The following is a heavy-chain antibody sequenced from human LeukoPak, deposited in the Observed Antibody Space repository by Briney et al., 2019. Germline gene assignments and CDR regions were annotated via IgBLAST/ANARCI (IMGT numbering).Heavy chain of an antibody. Sequence: ASVKVSCKVSGYTLTELSMHWVRQAPGKGLEWMGGFDPEDGETIYAQKFQGRVTITADKSTSTAYMELSSLRSEDTAVYYCASGPRRLLPMIDYWGQGTLVTVSS. CDR1: GYTLTELS. V-gene: IGHV1-24*01. J-gene: IGHJ4*02. CDR3: ASGPRRLLPMIDY. D-gene: IGHD4-23*01. CDR2: FDPEDGET.